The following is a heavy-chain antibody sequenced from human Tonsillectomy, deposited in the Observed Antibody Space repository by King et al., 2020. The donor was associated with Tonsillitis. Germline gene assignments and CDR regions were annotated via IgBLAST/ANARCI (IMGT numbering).Heavy chain of an antibody. V-gene: IGHV3-23*04. D-gene: IGHD4-17*01. J-gene: IGHJ4*02. CDR1: GFTFGISG. Sequence: DVQLVESGGGLVQPGGSLRLSCAASGFTFGISGMNWVRQAPGKGLEWVSGMSGRSTYSAHSVKVRFTISRDNSKNTLYLQMNTLTDEDTAVYYCASLNDFGDGWGQGTSVA. CDR2: MSGRST. CDR3: ASLNDFGDG.